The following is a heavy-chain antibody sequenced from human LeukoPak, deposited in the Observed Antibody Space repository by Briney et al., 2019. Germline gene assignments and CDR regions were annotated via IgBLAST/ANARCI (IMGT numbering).Heavy chain of an antibody. CDR2: KNPNSGNT. CDR1: GYTFTSYD. V-gene: IGHV1-8*03. CDR3: ARGNYYDSSGGPDAFDI. J-gene: IGHJ3*02. Sequence: GASVKVYCKASGYTFTSYDINWVRHATGQGLEWMGWKNPNSGNTGYAQKFQGRVSITRNTSISTAYMELSSLRSEDTAVYYCARGNYYDSSGGPDAFDIWGQGTMVTVSS. D-gene: IGHD3-22*01.